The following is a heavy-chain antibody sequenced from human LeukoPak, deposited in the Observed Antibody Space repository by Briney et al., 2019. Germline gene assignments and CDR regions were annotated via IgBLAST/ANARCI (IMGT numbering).Heavy chain of an antibody. V-gene: IGHV3-48*01. Sequence: GGSLRLSCAASGFTFSSHSMNWVRQAPGKGLEWVSYISSSSSTIYYADSVKGRFTISRDNAKNSLYLQMNSLRAEDTAVYYCARAIWFGDFDYWGQGTLVTVSS. J-gene: IGHJ4*02. CDR3: ARAIWFGDFDY. CDR2: ISSSSSTI. CDR1: GFTFSSHS. D-gene: IGHD3-10*01.